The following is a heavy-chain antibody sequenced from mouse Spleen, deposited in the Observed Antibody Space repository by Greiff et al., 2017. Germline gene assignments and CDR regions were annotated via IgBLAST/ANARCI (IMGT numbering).Heavy chain of an antibody. CDR2: ISSGGSYT. CDR3: ARHYYYGSSPPYYFDY. Sequence: EVKLVESGGDLVKPGGSLKLSCAASGFTFSSYGMSWVRQTPDKRLEWVATISSGGSYTYYPDSVKGRFTISRDNAKNTLYLQMSSLKSEDTAMYYCARHYYYGSSPPYYFDYWGQGTTLTVSS. V-gene: IGHV5-6*01. CDR1: GFTFSSYG. D-gene: IGHD1-1*01. J-gene: IGHJ2*01.